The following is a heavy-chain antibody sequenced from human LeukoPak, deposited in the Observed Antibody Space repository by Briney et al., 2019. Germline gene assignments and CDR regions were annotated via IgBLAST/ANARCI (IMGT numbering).Heavy chain of an antibody. Sequence: PSETLSLTCTVSGASISTSTYYWAWLRQPPGKGLEWIGSVHYSGSIYYNPSLKSRATLSVDTSKNEFSLRLTSVTAADTALYFCTVGANYYDRNTAYFIDYWGQGTLVTVSS. V-gene: IGHV4-39*07. J-gene: IGHJ4*02. CDR3: TVGANYYDRNTAYFIDY. D-gene: IGHD3-22*01. CDR2: VHYSGSI. CDR1: GASISTSTYY.